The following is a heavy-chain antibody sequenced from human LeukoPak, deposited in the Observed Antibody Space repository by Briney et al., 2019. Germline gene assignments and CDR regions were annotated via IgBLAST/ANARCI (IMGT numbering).Heavy chain of an antibody. Sequence: SETLSLTCTVSGGSISSYYWSWIRQPPGKGLEWIGYIYYSGSTNYNPYLKSRVTISVDTSKNQFSLKLSSVTAADTAVYYCARLYGSGTYWTNSYYYYGMDVWGQGTTVTVSS. CDR1: GGSISSYY. CDR3: ARLYGSGTYWTNSYYYYGMDV. D-gene: IGHD3-10*01. J-gene: IGHJ6*02. CDR2: IYYSGST. V-gene: IGHV4-59*01.